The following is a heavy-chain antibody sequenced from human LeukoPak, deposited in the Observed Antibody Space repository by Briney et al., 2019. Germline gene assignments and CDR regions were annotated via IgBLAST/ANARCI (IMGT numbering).Heavy chain of an antibody. V-gene: IGHV4-59*01. CDR3: ARDIPIDY. CDR2: IYYSGST. J-gene: IGHJ4*02. CDR1: GGSISSYY. Sequence: SETLSLTCTVSGGSISSYYWSWIRQPPGKGLEWIGYIYYSGSTNYNPSLKNRVTISVDTSKNQFSLKLSSVTAADTAVYYCARDIPIDYWGQGTLVTVSS.